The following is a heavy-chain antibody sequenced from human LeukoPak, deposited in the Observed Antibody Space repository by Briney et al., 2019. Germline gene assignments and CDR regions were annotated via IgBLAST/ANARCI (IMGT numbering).Heavy chain of an antibody. V-gene: IGHV3-74*01. Sequence: PGGSLRLSCAASGFTFSSYWMHWVRQAPGKGLVWVSRINGDGRSTNYADSVKGRFTISRDNAKNTLYLQMNSLRAEDTAVYYCARAQSRTHDYGGQGTLVTVSS. D-gene: IGHD2-2*01. J-gene: IGHJ4*02. CDR2: INGDGRST. CDR1: GFTFSSYW. CDR3: ARAQSRTHDY.